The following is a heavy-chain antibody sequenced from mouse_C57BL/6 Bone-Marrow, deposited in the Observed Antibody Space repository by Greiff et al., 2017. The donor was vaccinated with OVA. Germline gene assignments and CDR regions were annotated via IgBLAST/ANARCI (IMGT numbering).Heavy chain of an antibody. Sequence: QVQLQQSGAELARPGASVKLSCKASGYTFTSYVISWVKQRTGQGLEWIGEIYPRSGNTYYNEKFKGKATLTADKSSSTAYMELRSLTSEDSAVYFCARVISIPYAMDYWGQGTSVTVSS. CDR2: IYPRSGNT. CDR3: ARVISIPYAMDY. D-gene: IGHD2-3*01. V-gene: IGHV1-81*01. J-gene: IGHJ4*01. CDR1: GYTFTSYV.